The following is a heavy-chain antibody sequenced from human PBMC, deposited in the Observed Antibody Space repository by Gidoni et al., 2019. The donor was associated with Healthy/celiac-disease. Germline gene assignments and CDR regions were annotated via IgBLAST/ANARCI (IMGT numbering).Heavy chain of an antibody. CDR1: GFTFSSYE. CDR3: ARSGPSGRATFDL. V-gene: IGHV3-48*03. Sequence: EVQLVESGGGLVQPGGSLRLSCAASGFTFSSYELNWVRQAPGKGPECVSYISSSGSTIYYADSVKGRFTISRDNAKNSLYLQMNSLRAEDTAVYYCARSGPSGRATFDLWGRGTLVTVSS. D-gene: IGHD1-26*01. CDR2: ISSSGSTI. J-gene: IGHJ2*01.